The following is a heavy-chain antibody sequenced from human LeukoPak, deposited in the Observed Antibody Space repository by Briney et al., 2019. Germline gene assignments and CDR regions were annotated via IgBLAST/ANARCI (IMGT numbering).Heavy chain of an antibody. CDR2: ISAYNGNT. V-gene: IGHV1-18*01. CDR1: GYTFTSYG. CDR3: ARDQPYYDFWSGYWGYFDY. J-gene: IGHJ4*02. Sequence: GASVKVSCKASGYTFTSYGISWVRQAPGQGLEWMGWISAYNGNTNYAQKLQGRVTMTTDTSTSTAYMELRSLRSDDTAVYYCARDQPYYDFWSGYWGYFDYWGQGTLVTVSS. D-gene: IGHD3-3*01.